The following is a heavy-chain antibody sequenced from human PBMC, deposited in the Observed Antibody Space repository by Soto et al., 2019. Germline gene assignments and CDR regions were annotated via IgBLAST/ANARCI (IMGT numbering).Heavy chain of an antibody. D-gene: IGHD2-15*01. J-gene: IGHJ3*02. CDR1: GFTFSSYG. V-gene: IGHV3-30*18. CDR3: AKELPDCSGCSCYSAFDI. Sequence: GGSLRLSCAASGFTFSSYGMHWVRQAPGKGLEWVAVISYDGSNKYYADSVKGRFTISRDNSKNTLYLQMNSLRAEDTALYYCAKELPDCSGCSCYSAFDIWGQGTMVTFPS. CDR2: ISYDGSNK.